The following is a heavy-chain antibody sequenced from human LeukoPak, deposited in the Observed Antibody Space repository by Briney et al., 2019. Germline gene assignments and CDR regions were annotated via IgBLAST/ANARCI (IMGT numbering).Heavy chain of an antibody. CDR1: GYTFTSYY. D-gene: IGHD1-26*01. Sequence: GASVTVSCKASGYTFTSYYMHWVRQAPGQGLEGMGIINPSGGSTSYAQKFQGRVTMTRDMSTSTVYMELSSLRSEDTAVYYCSRAIIVGATGVDYWGQGTLVTVSS. J-gene: IGHJ4*02. CDR3: SRAIIVGATGVDY. V-gene: IGHV1-46*01. CDR2: INPSGGST.